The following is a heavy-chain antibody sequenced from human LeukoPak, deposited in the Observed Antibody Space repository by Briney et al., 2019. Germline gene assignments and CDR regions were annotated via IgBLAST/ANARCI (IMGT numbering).Heavy chain of an antibody. CDR3: AREGWGYYFDF. CDR2: IYYTGTA. Sequence: PSETLSLTCTVSGGSISSYYWSWIRQPSGKGLEWIGYIYYTGTANYNPSLKSRLTISVDTSKNQFSLNLSSVTSADTAVYYCAREGWGYYFDFWGQGTLVTVSS. D-gene: IGHD7-27*01. V-gene: IGHV4-59*01. J-gene: IGHJ4*02. CDR1: GGSISSYY.